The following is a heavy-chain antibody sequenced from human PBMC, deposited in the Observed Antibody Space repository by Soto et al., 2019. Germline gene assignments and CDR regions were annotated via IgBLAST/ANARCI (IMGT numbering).Heavy chain of an antibody. CDR2: ISGSGGST. Sequence: GSLRLSCAASGFTFSSYAMSWVRQAPGKGLEWVSAISGSGGSTYYADSVKGRFTISRDNSKNTLYLQMNSLRAEDTAVYYCAKDIGYCSSTSCYENWFDPWGQGTLVTVSS. CDR3: AKDIGYCSSTSCYENWFDP. D-gene: IGHD2-2*01. J-gene: IGHJ5*02. V-gene: IGHV3-23*01. CDR1: GFTFSSYA.